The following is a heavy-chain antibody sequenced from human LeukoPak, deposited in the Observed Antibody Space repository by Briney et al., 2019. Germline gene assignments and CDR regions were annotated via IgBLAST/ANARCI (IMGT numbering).Heavy chain of an antibody. D-gene: IGHD2-21*02. J-gene: IGHJ4*02. Sequence: ASVRVSCKASGYTFTGYYMHWVRQAPGQVLEWMGWINPNTGGTNYAQKFQGRVTMTRDTSISTAYMELSRLRSDDTAVYYCARGGKVVVTANFDYWGQGTLDTVSS. CDR3: ARGGKVVVTANFDY. CDR1: GYTFTGYY. V-gene: IGHV1-2*02. CDR2: INPNTGGT.